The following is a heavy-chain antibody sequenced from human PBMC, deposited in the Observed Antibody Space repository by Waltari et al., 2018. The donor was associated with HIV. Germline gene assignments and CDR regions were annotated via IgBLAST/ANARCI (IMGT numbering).Heavy chain of an antibody. CDR3: ARHSPEELLFDL. CDR2: LPCIPFQ. J-gene: IGHJ2*01. Sequence: EGELVVSGGGMVQPGGSLRLSCAAFGFTISFYTMHWAHRATGKGLEWLSSLPCIPFQSFSDSVKGRFTISRDSATNSLFLQMNSLSAEDTAVYYCARHSPEELLFDLWGRGTLVTVPS. D-gene: IGHD3-10*01. V-gene: IGHV3-21*01. CDR1: GFTISFYT.